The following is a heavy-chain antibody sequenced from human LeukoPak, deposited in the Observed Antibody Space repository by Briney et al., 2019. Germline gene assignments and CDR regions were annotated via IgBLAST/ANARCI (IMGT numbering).Heavy chain of an antibody. D-gene: IGHD1-26*01. CDR2: IYHSGST. J-gene: IGHJ4*02. CDR1: GGSISSSNW. Sequence: PSETLSLTCAVSGGSISSSNWWSWVRQPPGKGLEWIGEIYHSGSTNYNPSLKSRVTISVDKSKNQFSLKLSSVTAADTAVYYCARLGSGLWSGGATDGFDYXXQGTLVTVSS. V-gene: IGHV4-4*02. CDR3: ARLGSGLWSGGATDGFDY.